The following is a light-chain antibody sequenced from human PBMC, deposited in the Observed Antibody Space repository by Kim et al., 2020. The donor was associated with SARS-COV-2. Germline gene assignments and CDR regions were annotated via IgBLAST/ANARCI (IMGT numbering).Light chain of an antibody. V-gene: IGLV3-1*01. CDR3: QVGDSKV. CDR1: KLGGRY. Sequence: SYELTQPPSVSVSPGQTASITCSGDKLGGRYVCWYQQKPGQSPVLVICQDNKRPSGIPERFSGSNSGNTATLTISGTQAIDEADYWCQVGDSKVFGGGTQLTVL. J-gene: IGLJ2*01. CDR2: QDN.